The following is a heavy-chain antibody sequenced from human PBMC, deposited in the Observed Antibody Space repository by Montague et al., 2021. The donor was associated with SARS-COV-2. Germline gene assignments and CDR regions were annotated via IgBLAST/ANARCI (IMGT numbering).Heavy chain of an antibody. D-gene: IGHD3-9*01. J-gene: IGHJ5*02. Sequence: SLRLSCAPSGFSVSDFFMSWVRQGPVRGLEWLSHINLAGDIYYADSVKGRFTISRDTSNNRVFLQMNSLRVDDTALYYCVRALGSGYDLWGQGTLVTVSS. CDR1: GFSVSDFF. V-gene: IGHV3-53*01. CDR2: INLAGDI. CDR3: VRALGSGYDL.